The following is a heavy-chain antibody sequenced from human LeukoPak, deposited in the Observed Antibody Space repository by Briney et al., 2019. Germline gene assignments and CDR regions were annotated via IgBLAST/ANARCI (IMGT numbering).Heavy chain of an antibody. Sequence: ASVKVSCKASGYTFTGYYMHWVRQAPGQGLEWMGWINPNSGGTNYAQKFQGRVTMTRDTSISTAYMELSRLRSDDTAVYYCARAKHSSGWSYFDYWGQGTLVTASS. J-gene: IGHJ4*02. D-gene: IGHD6-19*01. V-gene: IGHV1-2*02. CDR2: INPNSGGT. CDR1: GYTFTGYY. CDR3: ARAKHSSGWSYFDY.